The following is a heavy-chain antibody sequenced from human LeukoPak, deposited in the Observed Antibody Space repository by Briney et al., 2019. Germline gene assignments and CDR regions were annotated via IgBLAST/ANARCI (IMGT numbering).Heavy chain of an antibody. CDR2: IRSSGDTI. J-gene: IGHJ4*02. CDR1: GFTFSSYE. Sequence: GGSLRLSCAASGFTFSSYEMNWVRQAPGKGLEWVSYIRSSGDTIYYADSVKGRFTISRDNAKNSLYLQMSSLRVEDTAVYYCARDPRGITALVDYFDYWGQGTLVTVSS. V-gene: IGHV3-48*03. CDR3: ARDPRGITALVDYFDY. D-gene: IGHD5-18*01.